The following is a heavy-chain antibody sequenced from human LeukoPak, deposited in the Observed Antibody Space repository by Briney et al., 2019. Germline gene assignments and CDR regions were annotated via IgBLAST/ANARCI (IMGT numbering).Heavy chain of an antibody. CDR2: IYSGGST. D-gene: IGHD1-14*01. Sequence: GGSLRLSCAASGFTVSSNYMSWVRQAPGKGLEWVSVIYSGGSTYYADSVKGRFTISRDNSKNALYLQMNSLRAEDTAVYYCARGPAGNRLYYFDYWGQGTLVTVSS. J-gene: IGHJ4*02. V-gene: IGHV3-66*01. CDR1: GFTVSSNY. CDR3: ARGPAGNRLYYFDY.